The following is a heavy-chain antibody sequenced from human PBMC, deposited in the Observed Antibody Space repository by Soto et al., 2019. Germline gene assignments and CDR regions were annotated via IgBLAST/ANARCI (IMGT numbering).Heavy chain of an antibody. D-gene: IGHD5-12*01. CDR1: GGSISSGDYY. CDR3: ASFSGYDPYYFDY. J-gene: IGHJ4*02. CDR2: IYYSGST. Sequence: SETLSLTCTVSGGSISSGDYYWSWIRQPPGKGLEWIGYIYYSGSTYYNPSLKSRVTISVDTSKNQFSLKLSSVTAADTAVYYCASFSGYDPYYFDYWGQGTLVTVSS. V-gene: IGHV4-30-4*01.